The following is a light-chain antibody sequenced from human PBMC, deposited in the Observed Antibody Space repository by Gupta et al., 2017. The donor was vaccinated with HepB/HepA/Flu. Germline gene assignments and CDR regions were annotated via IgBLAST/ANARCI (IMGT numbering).Light chain of an antibody. Sequence: DIQLTQSPSFLSASVGDRVTIACRASQGISSYLAWYQQKPGKDPKLLIYAASTLQSGVPSRFSGSGSGTEFTLTISSLQPEDSATYYCQQLNSYPLTFGGGTKVEIK. CDR2: AAS. CDR1: QGISSY. J-gene: IGKJ4*01. V-gene: IGKV1-9*01. CDR3: QQLNSYPLT.